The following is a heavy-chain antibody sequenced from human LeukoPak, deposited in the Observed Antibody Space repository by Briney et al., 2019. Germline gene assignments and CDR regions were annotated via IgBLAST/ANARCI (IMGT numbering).Heavy chain of an antibody. D-gene: IGHD3-10*01. CDR3: AREIIEYSHYYYMDV. CDR1: GYTFTGYY. CDR2: INPNSGGT. Sequence: ASVKVSCKASGYTFTGYYIHWVRQAPGQGLEWMGWINPNSGGTKYAQNFQGRVTMTRDTSISTAYMELSRLRSDDTAVYYCAREIIEYSHYYYMDVWGKGTTVIVSS. J-gene: IGHJ6*03. V-gene: IGHV1-2*02.